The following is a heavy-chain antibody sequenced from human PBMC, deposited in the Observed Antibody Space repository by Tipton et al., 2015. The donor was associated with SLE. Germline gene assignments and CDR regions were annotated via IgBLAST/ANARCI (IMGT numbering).Heavy chain of an antibody. D-gene: IGHD3-3*01. CDR2: INHSGST. CDR1: GGSFSDYY. V-gene: IGHV4-34*01. CDR3: ARVKSIFGVVIIDY. J-gene: IGHJ4*02. Sequence: TLSLTCAAYGGSFSDYYWSWIRQPPGKGLEWIGDINHSGSTNYNPSLKSRVTISVDTSKNQFSLKLSSVTAADTAVYYCARVKSIFGVVIIDYWGQGTLVTVSS.